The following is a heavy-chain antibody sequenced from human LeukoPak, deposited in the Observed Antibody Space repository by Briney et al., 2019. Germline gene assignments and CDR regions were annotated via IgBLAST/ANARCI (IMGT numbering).Heavy chain of an antibody. D-gene: IGHD2-8*01. CDR1: GGSISSYY. J-gene: IGHJ6*03. V-gene: IGHV4-59*12. CDR2: IYHSGST. Sequence: SETLSLTCTVSGGSISSYYWSWIRQPPGKGLEWIGYIYHSGSTYYNPSLKSRVTISVDRSKNQFSLKLSSVTAADTAVYYCARVLMNYYYMDVWGKGTTVTVSS. CDR3: ARVLMNYYYMDV.